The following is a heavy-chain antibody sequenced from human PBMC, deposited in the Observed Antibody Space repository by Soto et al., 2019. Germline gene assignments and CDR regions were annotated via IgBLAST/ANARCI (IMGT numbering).Heavy chain of an antibody. CDR2: TYYRSKWYY. D-gene: IGHD1-26*01. V-gene: IGHV6-1*01. J-gene: IGHJ4*01. CDR3: ARGEQYSGRIFDY. CDR1: GDSVSSNSAG. Sequence: PSQTLSLTCAITGDSVSSNSAGWSWVRQSPSRGLEWLGRTYYRSKWYYEYAVSVRGRITINPDTSKDQYSLQLNSVTPEDTAVYFCARGEQYSGRIFDYWGQGTLVTVSS.